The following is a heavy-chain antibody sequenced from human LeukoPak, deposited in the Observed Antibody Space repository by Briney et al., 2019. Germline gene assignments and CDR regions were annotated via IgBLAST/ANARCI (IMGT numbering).Heavy chain of an antibody. V-gene: IGHV3-11*04. CDR2: ISSSGSTI. J-gene: IGHJ3*02. CDR3: ARDPAPALRFLEGDAFDI. D-gene: IGHD3-3*01. CDR1: GFTFSDYY. Sequence: GGSLRLSCAASGFTFSDYYMSWIRQAPGKGLEWVSYISSSGSTIYYADSVKGRFAISRDNAKNSLYLQMNSLRAEDTAVYYCARDPAPALRFLEGDAFDIWGQGTMVTVSS.